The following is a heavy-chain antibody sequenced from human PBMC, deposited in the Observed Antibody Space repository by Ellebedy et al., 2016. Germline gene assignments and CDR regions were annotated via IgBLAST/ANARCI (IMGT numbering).Heavy chain of an antibody. V-gene: IGHV4-59*01. J-gene: IGHJ6*03. CDR1: GGSISSYY. Sequence: SETLSLTXTVSGGSISSYYWSWIRQPPGKGLEWIGYIYYSGSTNYNPSLKSRVTISVDTSKNQFSLKLSSVTAADTAVYYCARRATTIKGGYYYYYMDVWGKGTTVTVSS. D-gene: IGHD5-12*01. CDR2: IYYSGST. CDR3: ARRATTIKGGYYYYYMDV.